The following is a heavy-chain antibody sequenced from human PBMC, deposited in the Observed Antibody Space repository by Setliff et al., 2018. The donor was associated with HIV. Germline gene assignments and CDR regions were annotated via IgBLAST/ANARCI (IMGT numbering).Heavy chain of an antibody. CDR3: ARLDSSIFGTIKPLHHFDY. D-gene: IGHD3-3*01. V-gene: IGHV4-4*09. CDR1: GGSISGHF. J-gene: IGHJ4*01. CDR2: IYGNGNT. Sequence: SETLSLTCSVSGGSISGHFWSWIRQSPGKGLEWIGYIYGNGNTKYNRFLNSRVTMSVDTSKNQFSLNLNSVTAADTAMYYCARLDSSIFGTIKPLHHFDYWGQGLMVTV.